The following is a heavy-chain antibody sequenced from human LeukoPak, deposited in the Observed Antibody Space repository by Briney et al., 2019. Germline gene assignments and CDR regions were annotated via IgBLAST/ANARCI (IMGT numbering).Heavy chain of an antibody. CDR1: GFTFSNYI. CDR3: ARDAYHSGDLDQ. J-gene: IGHJ4*02. D-gene: IGHD7-27*01. CDR2: IRFGGTNR. Sequence: GGSLRLSCAASGFTFSNYIMHWVRQAPGKGLEWVSFIRFGGTNRHYVDSVKGRFTISRDNANNMLYLQMNSLNFEDTAVYYCARDAYHSGDLDQWGEGTLVIVSS. V-gene: IGHV3-30*02.